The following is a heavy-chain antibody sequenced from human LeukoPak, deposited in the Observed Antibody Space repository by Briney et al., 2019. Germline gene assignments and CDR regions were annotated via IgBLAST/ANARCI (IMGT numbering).Heavy chain of an antibody. Sequence: GGSLRLSCEASGFIFSSDWMTWVRQAPGKGLEWVANIKEDGSEKYYVDSVKGRFTISRDNAKNLVYLQMNSLRAQDTAVYYCARGESIVTLTTQWAEYFQHWGKGTLVTVSS. CDR2: IKEDGSEK. CDR1: GFIFSSDW. V-gene: IGHV3-7*04. D-gene: IGHD2-21*01. CDR3: ARGESIVTLTTQWAEYFQH. J-gene: IGHJ1*01.